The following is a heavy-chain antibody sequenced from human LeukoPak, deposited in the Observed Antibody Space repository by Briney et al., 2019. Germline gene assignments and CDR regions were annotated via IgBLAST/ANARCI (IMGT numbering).Heavy chain of an antibody. CDR1: GYSISSGYS. D-gene: IGHD6-13*01. CDR3: ARDGGGQQRALDY. V-gene: IGHV4-38-2*02. Sequence: SETLSLTCTVSGYSISSGYSWGWIRQPPGKGLEWIGSLFHSGSTYYNPSLKSRVTISVDTSKNQFSLKLSSVTAADTAVYYCARDGGGQQRALDYWGQGTLVTVSS. J-gene: IGHJ4*02. CDR2: LFHSGST.